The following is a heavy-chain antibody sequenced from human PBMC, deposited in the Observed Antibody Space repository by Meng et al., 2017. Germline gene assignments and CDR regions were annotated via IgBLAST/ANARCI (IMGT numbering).Heavy chain of an antibody. CDR2: IIPIFVTA. CDR1: GATFSSYA. Sequence: VELVESGAEVKKPGSSGKGSCKASGATFSSYAISWVRQAPGQGLEWMGGIIPIFVTANYAQKFQGRVTITADKSTSTAYMELSSLRSEDTAVYYCAVTYYYDSSGYYYNFNYWGQGTLVTVSS. CDR3: AVTYYYDSSGYYYNFNY. V-gene: IGHV1-69*06. D-gene: IGHD3-22*01. J-gene: IGHJ4*02.